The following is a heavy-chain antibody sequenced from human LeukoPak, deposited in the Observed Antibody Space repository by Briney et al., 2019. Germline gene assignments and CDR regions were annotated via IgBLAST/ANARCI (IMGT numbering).Heavy chain of an antibody. J-gene: IGHJ3*02. V-gene: IGHV1-8*01. CDR2: MNPNSGNT. CDR1: GYTFTSYD. Sequence: ASVKVSCKASGYTFTSYDIHWVRQATGQGLEWMGWMNPNSGNTGYAQKFQGRVTMTRNTSISTAYMELSSLRSEDTAVYYCARGHGGSGWYTKVWGNRIEDAFDIWGQGTMVTVSS. CDR3: ARGHGGSGWYTKVWGNRIEDAFDI. D-gene: IGHD6-19*01.